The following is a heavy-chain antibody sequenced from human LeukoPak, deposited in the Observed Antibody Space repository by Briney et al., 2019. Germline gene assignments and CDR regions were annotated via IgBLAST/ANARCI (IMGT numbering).Heavy chain of an antibody. CDR1: GSTFRSSA. D-gene: IGHD3-16*02. Sequence: GRSLRLSCAASGSTFRSSAMHWVRQAPGKGLEWVAVISYDGSNKYYADSVKGRFTTSRDNSKNTLYLQMNSLRAEDTAVYYCAGGELSAFDYWGQGTLVTVSS. CDR3: AGGELSAFDY. CDR2: ISYDGSNK. J-gene: IGHJ4*02. V-gene: IGHV3-30*04.